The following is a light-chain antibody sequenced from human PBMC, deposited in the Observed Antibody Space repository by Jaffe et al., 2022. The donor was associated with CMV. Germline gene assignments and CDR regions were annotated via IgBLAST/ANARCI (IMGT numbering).Light chain of an antibody. V-gene: IGKV4-1*01. CDR3: LQYYHAPQT. CDR2: WAS. CDR1: QSVFYSANNKNY. J-gene: IGKJ2*01. Sequence: DIVMTQSPDSLAVSLGERATINCKSSQSVFYSANNKNYLAWYQQKPGQPPKLLINWASTRESGVPDRFSGSGSGTDFTLSISSLQAEDVAVYYCLQYYHAPQTFGQGTNLEIK.